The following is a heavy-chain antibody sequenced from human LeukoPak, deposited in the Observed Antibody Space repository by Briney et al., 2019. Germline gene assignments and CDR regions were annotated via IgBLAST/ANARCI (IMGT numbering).Heavy chain of an antibody. CDR1: RYTFTGYY. CDR3: ASGGRDYGPVYYYYYYMDV. V-gene: IGHV1-2*02. Sequence: ASVKVSCKASRYTFTGYYMHWVRQAPGQGLEWMAWINPNSGATNYAQKFQGRVTMTRDTSISTAYMELSRLRSDDTAVYYCASGGRDYGPVYYYYYYMDVWGKGTTVTVSS. D-gene: IGHD4-17*01. J-gene: IGHJ6*03. CDR2: INPNSGAT.